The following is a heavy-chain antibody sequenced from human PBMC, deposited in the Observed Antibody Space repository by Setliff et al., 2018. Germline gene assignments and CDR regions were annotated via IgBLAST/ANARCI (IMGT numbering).Heavy chain of an antibody. Sequence: LKISCKASGYSFTTSWIAWVRQKPGKGLEWMGIIYPGDSDTQYSPSFQGQVTFSSDKSINTAYLQWSSLKASDTAIYYCAREHVSGHSEYWGQGTLVTVSS. CDR3: AREHVSGHSEY. D-gene: IGHD1-26*01. CDR2: IYPGDSDT. J-gene: IGHJ4*02. CDR1: GYSFTTSW. V-gene: IGHV5-51*01.